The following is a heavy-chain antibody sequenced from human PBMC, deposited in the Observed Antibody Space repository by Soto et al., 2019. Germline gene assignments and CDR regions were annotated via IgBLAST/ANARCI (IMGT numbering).Heavy chain of an antibody. CDR3: ASGKYCSRPSCSYYYYYGMDV. Sequence: QVQLVQSGAEVKKPGASVKVSCKASGYTFTSYDINWVRQATGQGLEWMGWMNPNSGNTGYAQKFQGRVTMTRNTSISTAYMGLSSLRSEDTAGYYCASGKYCSRPSCSYYYYYGMDVWGQGPTVPVSS. V-gene: IGHV1-8*01. J-gene: IGHJ6*02. CDR2: MNPNSGNT. CDR1: GYTFTSYD. D-gene: IGHD2-2*01.